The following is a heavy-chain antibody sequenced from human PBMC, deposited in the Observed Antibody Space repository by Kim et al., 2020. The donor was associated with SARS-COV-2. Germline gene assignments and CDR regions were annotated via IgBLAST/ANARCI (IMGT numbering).Heavy chain of an antibody. J-gene: IGHJ4*02. V-gene: IGHV1-69*04. CDR2: IIPILGIA. Sequence: SVKVSCKASGGTFSSYAISWVRQAPGQGLEWMGRIIPILGIANYAQKFQGRVTITADKSTSTAYMELSSLRSEDTAVYYCARGVATRPGVVDYWGQGTLVTVSS. D-gene: IGHD5-12*01. CDR1: GGTFSSYA. CDR3: ARGVATRPGVVDY.